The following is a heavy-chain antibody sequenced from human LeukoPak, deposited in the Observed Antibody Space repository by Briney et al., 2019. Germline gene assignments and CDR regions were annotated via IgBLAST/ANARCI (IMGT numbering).Heavy chain of an antibody. CDR1: GYTFTSYG. CDR2: ISAYNGNT. Sequence: ASMKVSCKASGYTFTSYGITWVRQAPGQGLEWMGWISAYNGNTNYAQNFQGRVTMTTDTSTSTAYMELRSLRSDDTAVYYCARDHSGSPAAFDIWGQGTTSPSHQ. D-gene: IGHD6-13*01. V-gene: IGHV1-18*01. CDR3: ARDHSGSPAAFDI. J-gene: IGHJ3*02.